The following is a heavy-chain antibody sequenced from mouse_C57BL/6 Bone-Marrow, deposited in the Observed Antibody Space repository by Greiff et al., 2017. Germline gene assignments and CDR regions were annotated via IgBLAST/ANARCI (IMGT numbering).Heavy chain of an antibody. J-gene: IGHJ1*03. CDR1: GFNIKDDY. CDR3: TNYYGSNWYFDV. V-gene: IGHV14-4*01. CDR2: IDPENGDT. Sequence: VQLQQSGAELVRPGASVKLSCTASGFNIKDDYMHWVNQRPEQGLEWIGWIDPENGDTEYASKFQGKATITADTSSNTAYLQLSSLTSEDTAVYYCTNYYGSNWYFDVWGTGTTVTVSS. D-gene: IGHD1-1*01.